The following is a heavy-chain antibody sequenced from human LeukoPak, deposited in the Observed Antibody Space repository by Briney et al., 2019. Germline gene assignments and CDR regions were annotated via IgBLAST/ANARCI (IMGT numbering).Heavy chain of an antibody. CDR2: INHSGST. V-gene: IGHV4-34*01. D-gene: IGHD3-3*01. Sequence: SETLSLTCAVYGGSFSGYYWSWIRQPPGKGLEWIGEINHSGSTNYNPSLKSRVTISVDTSKNQFSLKLSSVTAADTAVYYCARDIPSGYHDYWGQGILVTVSS. CDR3: ARDIPSGYHDY. CDR1: GGSFSGYY. J-gene: IGHJ4*02.